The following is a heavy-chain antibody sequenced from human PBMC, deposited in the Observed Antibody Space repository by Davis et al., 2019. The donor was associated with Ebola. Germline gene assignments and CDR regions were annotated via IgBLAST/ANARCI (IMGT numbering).Heavy chain of an antibody. D-gene: IGHD5-12*01. V-gene: IGHV3-9*03. CDR3: AKGGGNIVATIIDY. J-gene: IGHJ4*02. Sequence: PGRSLRPSCAPSGFSFDDYAIHWVRQAPGKGLEWVSGISWNSGSIGYADSVKGRFNIARDHAKNSLYLQMNSLRAEDMALYYCAKGGGNIVATIIDYWGQGTLVTVSS. CDR2: ISWNSGSI. CDR1: GFSFDDYA.